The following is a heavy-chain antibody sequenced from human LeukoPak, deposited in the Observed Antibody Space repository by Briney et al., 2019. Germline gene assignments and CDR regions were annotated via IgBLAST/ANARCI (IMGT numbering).Heavy chain of an antibody. D-gene: IGHD3-10*01. CDR1: GLSFSSLW. V-gene: IGHV3-7*01. CDR3: VKVAKYYYGSETYYFFEH. J-gene: IGHJ4*02. CDR2: INQDGTEK. Sequence: GGSLRLSCVASGLSFSSLWMSWVRQAPGKGLEWVANINQDGTEKYYVDSVKGRFTISRDNAKNSLDLQMNSLRVEDTGIYYCVKVAKYYYGSETYYFFEHWGQGTPVTASS.